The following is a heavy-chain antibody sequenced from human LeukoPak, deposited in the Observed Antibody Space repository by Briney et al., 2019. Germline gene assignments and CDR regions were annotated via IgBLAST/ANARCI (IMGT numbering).Heavy chain of an antibody. CDR2: ISAYSGNT. Sequence: ASVKVSCKASGYTFTSYGISWVRQAPGQGLEWMGLISAYSGNTNYAQKLQGRVTITTDKSTSTAYMELRSLRSDDTAVYYCARPGTGGGYEVDYWGQGTLVTVSS. CDR3: ARPGTGGGYEVDY. D-gene: IGHD5-12*01. V-gene: IGHV1-18*01. CDR1: GYTFTSYG. J-gene: IGHJ4*02.